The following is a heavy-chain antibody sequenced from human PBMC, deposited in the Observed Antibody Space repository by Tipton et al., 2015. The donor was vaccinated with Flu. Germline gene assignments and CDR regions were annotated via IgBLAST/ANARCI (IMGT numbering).Heavy chain of an antibody. CDR1: GDSIGSRYF. CDR2: VHQTGST. J-gene: IGHJ5*02. V-gene: IGHV4-38-2*01. Sequence: TLSLTCSVSGDSIGSRYFLGWIRQPPGQGLEWIGNVHQTGSTYYHPSLSSPVTIAVDSPKNQFSLMLTSVTAADTGVYYCARREYSNYVSEPKNWFDPWGQGSRDSVSS. D-gene: IGHD5-18*01. CDR3: ARREYSNYVSEPKNWFDP.